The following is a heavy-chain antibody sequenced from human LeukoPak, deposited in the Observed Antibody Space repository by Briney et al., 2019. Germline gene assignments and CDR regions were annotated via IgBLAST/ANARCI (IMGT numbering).Heavy chain of an antibody. V-gene: IGHV1-18*01. CDR1: GYTFTSYG. J-gene: IGHJ6*03. CDR3: ARAGRLVGGLYYYYMDV. D-gene: IGHD3-9*01. Sequence: GASVKVSCKASGYTFTSYGISWVRQAPGQGLEWMGWISAYNGNTNYAQKFQGRVTMTRDMSTSTVYMELSSLRSEDTAVYYCARAGRLVGGLYYYYMDVWGKGTTVTVSS. CDR2: ISAYNGNT.